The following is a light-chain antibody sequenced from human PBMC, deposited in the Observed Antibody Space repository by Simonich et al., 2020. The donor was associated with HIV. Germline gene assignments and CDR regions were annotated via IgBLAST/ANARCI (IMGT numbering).Light chain of an antibody. V-gene: IGKV4-1*01. CDR3: HQYSSTPQT. J-gene: IGKJ1*01. Sequence: DIVMTQSPDSLAVSLGERATINCKSSQSVLYSSNHKNYLAWYQQKPGQPPKLLIYWASTRESGVPDRFSGSGSGTDFTLTISSLQAEDVAVYYCHQYSSTPQTFGQGTKVEIK. CDR2: WAS. CDR1: QSVLYSSNHKNY.